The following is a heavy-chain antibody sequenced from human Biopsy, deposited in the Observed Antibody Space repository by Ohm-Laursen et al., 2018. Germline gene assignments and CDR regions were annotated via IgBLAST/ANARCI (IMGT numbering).Heavy chain of an antibody. D-gene: IGHD3-10*01. J-gene: IGHJ6*02. CDR3: ARGGSGSGYYGMDV. CDR1: GYTLTDLS. CDR2: FAPENGKT. Sequence: GASVKVSCKVSGYTLTDLSMHWARQAPGKGLEWMGGFAPENGKTIYAQRFQGRVTMTADKSTSTAYLDLSSLVSEDTAVYYCARGGSGSGYYGMDVWGQGTTVTVSS. V-gene: IGHV1-24*01.